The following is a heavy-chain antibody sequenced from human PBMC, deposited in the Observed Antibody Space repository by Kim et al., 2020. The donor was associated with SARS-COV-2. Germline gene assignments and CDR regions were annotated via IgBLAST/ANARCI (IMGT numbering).Heavy chain of an antibody. Sequence: SETLSLTCTVSGGSINSSSYYWGWIRQPPGKGLEWIGSIYYSGSTYYNPSLKSRVTISVDTSKNQFSLKLSSVTAADTAVYYCARTGGVTTLFDYWGQAT. D-gene: IGHD4-4*01. CDR1: GGSINSSSYY. J-gene: IGHJ4*02. CDR2: IYYSGST. CDR3: ARTGGVTTLFDY. V-gene: IGHV4-39*01.